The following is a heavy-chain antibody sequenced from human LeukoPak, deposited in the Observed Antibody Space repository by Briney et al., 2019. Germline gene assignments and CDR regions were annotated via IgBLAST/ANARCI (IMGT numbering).Heavy chain of an antibody. D-gene: IGHD3-10*01. CDR1: GGSISSYY. Sequence: SETLSPTCTVSGGSISSYYWSWIRQPPGKGLEWIGYIYYSGSTNYNPSLKSRVTISVDTSKNQFSLKLSSVTAADTAVYYCSGSYPNFDYWGQGTLVTVSS. V-gene: IGHV4-59*01. J-gene: IGHJ4*02. CDR3: SGSYPNFDY. CDR2: IYYSGST.